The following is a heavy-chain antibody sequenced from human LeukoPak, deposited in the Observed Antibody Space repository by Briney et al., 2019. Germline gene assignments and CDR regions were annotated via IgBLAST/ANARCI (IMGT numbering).Heavy chain of an antibody. CDR1: GYTFTSYY. D-gene: IGHD5-18*01. V-gene: IGHV1-46*01. CDR2: VNPSGGST. J-gene: IGHJ4*02. Sequence: ASVKVSCKASGYTFTSYYLHWVRQAPGQGLEWMGIVNPSGGSTTYAQKFQGRVTMTKDTSTNTVYLELSSLRSEDTAAYYCARGERIQLWSRNNYFDYWGQGTLVTVSS. CDR3: ARGERIQLWSRNNYFDY.